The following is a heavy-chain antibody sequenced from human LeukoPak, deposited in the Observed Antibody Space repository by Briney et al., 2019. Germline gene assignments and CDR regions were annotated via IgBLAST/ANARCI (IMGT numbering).Heavy chain of an antibody. CDR2: LTDSSGFT. CDR1: EFTFSNAW. D-gene: IGHD6-13*01. Sequence: GGSLRLSCAASEFTFSNAWMSWVRQAPGKGLEWLSYLTDSSGFTNYADSVKGRFTISRDNAKNSLYLQMNSLRADDTAVYYCARDLAADKRAMDVWGQGTTVTVSS. CDR3: ARDLAADKRAMDV. V-gene: IGHV3-11*05. J-gene: IGHJ6*02.